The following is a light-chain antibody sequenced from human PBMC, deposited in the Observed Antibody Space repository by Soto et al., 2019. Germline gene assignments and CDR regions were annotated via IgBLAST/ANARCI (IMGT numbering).Light chain of an antibody. CDR1: HDVGTR. CDR2: TAS. J-gene: IGKJ2*02. V-gene: IGKV3-15*01. Sequence: VMTQSPATLSVSPGVTATLSCTTSHDVGTRLAWYQHKPDQAPRLLFYTASNRASSVPARFSGRGSGTEFTLTISSLEPEDSAYYYCQQYFNWPPCTFGQGTKVEI. CDR3: QQYFNWPPCT.